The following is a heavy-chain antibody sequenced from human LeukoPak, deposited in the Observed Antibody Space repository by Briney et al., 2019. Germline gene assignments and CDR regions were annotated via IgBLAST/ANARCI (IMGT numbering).Heavy chain of an antibody. CDR3: ARTNYYDSSGYRNYYYYYYRDV. D-gene: IGHD3-22*01. V-gene: IGHV4-59*11. Sequence: SETLSLTCTVSGGFISSHYWSWIRQPPGKGLVWIGYIYYSGSTNYNPSLKSRVTISVDTSKNQFSLKLSSVTAADTAVYYCARTNYYDSSGYRNYYYYYYRDVWGKGTTVTVSS. J-gene: IGHJ6*03. CDR2: IYYSGST. CDR1: GGFISSHY.